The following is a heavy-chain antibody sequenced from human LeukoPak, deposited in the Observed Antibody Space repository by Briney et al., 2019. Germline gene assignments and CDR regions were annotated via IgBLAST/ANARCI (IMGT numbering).Heavy chain of an antibody. D-gene: IGHD6-13*01. CDR2: IIPILGIA. V-gene: IGHV1-69*04. CDR3: ARDDSSSWEDAFDI. Sequence: ASVKVSCKASGGTFSSYTISWVRQAPGQGLEWMGRIIPILGIANYAQKFQGRVTITANKSTSTAYMELSSLRSEDTAVCYCARDDSSSWEDAFDIWGQGTMVTVSS. CDR1: GGTFSSYT. J-gene: IGHJ3*02.